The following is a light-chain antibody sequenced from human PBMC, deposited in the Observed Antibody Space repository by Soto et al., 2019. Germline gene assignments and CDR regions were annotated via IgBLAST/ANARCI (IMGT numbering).Light chain of an antibody. J-gene: IGLJ7*01. CDR2: EVS. CDR3: TSYSTSNSYV. CDR1: SSDVGGYNF. Sequence: QSALTQPASVSGSPGQSITISCTGSSSDVGGYNFVSWCQQHPGKAPKLMIYEVSNRPSGVSNRFSGSKSGNTASLTISGLQAEDEADYYCTSYSTSNSYVFGAGTQLTVL. V-gene: IGLV2-14*01.